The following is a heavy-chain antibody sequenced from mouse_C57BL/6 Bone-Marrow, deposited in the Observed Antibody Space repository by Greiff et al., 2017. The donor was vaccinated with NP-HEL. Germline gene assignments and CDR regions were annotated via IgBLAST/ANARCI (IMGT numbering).Heavy chain of an antibody. CDR3: TTYGSSYVYAMDY. CDR2: IDPENGDT. CDR1: GFNIKDDY. J-gene: IGHJ4*01. V-gene: IGHV14-4*01. D-gene: IGHD1-1*01. Sequence: VQLQQSGAELVRPGASVKLSCTASGFNIKDDYMHWVKQRPEQGLEWIGWIDPENGDTEYASKFQGKATITADTSSNTAYLQLSSLTSEDTAVYYCTTYGSSYVYAMDYWGQGTSVTVSS.